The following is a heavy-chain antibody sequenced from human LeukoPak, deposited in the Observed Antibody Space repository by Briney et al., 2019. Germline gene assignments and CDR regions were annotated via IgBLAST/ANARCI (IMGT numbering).Heavy chain of an antibody. Sequence: PSETLSLTCAAYGGSFSGYYWSWIRQPPGKGLEWIGEINHSGSTNYNPSPKSRVTISVDTSKNQFSLKLSSVTAADTAVYYCARRGSTYCSGGSCYGWFDPWGQGTLVTVSS. V-gene: IGHV4-34*01. D-gene: IGHD2-15*01. CDR1: GGSFSGYY. J-gene: IGHJ5*02. CDR3: ARRGSTYCSGGSCYGWFDP. CDR2: INHSGST.